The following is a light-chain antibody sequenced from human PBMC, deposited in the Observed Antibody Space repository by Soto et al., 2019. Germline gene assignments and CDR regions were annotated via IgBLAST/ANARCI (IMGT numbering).Light chain of an antibody. CDR2: GDI. CDR1: SSNIESNS. CDR3: AAWDDRLNGVV. J-gene: IGLJ3*02. V-gene: IGLV1-44*01. Sequence: QSVLIQPPSASGTPGQRVTISCSGSSSNIESNSVNWYQLLPGTAPKLLIYGDIQRPSGVPVRFSGSKSGTSAFLAINRLQSEDEADYFCAAWDDRLNGVVFGGGTKLTVL.